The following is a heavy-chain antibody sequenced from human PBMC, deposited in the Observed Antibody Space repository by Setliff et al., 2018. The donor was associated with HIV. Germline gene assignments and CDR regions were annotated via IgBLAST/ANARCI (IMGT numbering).Heavy chain of an antibody. CDR1: GDSFSNHW. CDR3: ARPVDWGPLDF. J-gene: IGHJ4*02. Sequence: TGEALKISCQGSGDSFSNHWISWVRQVPGQGLEWMGNIDPSDSYTHYSQSFQGHVTISADKSISTVYLHCSSLKASDTSTYYCARPVDWGPLDFWGQGTLVTVSS. D-gene: IGHD7-27*01. CDR2: IDPSDSYT. V-gene: IGHV5-10-1*01.